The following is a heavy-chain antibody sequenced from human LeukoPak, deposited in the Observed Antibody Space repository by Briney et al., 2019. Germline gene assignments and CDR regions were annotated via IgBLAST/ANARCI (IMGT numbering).Heavy chain of an antibody. D-gene: IGHD1-26*01. J-gene: IGHJ4*02. CDR2: IYSAGST. V-gene: IGHV3-23*03. CDR3: ARVWELSFDY. Sequence: GGSLRLSCAASGFTFSSYAMSWVRQAPGKGLEWVSVIYSAGSTYYADSVKGRFTISRDNSKNTVYLQMNSLRAEDTAVYYCARVWELSFDYWGQGTLVTVSS. CDR1: GFTFSSYA.